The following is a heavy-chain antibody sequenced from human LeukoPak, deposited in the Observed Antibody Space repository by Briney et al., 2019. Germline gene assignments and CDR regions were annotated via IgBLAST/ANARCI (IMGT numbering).Heavy chain of an antibody. V-gene: IGHV3-21*01. J-gene: IGHJ6*03. CDR1: GFTFSKYS. CDR2: ITTSSSYI. CDR3: ARRDYYFYSMDV. Sequence: GGSLRLSCVASGFTFSKYSMAWVRQAPGKGLEWVSYITTSSSYIYYADSMQGRFTISRDNAKNSLYLQINNLRAEDTAVYFCARRDYYFYSMDVWGKGTTVTISS.